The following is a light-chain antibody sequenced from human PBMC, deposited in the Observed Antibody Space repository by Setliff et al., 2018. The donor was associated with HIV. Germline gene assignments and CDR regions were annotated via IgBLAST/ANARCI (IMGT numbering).Light chain of an antibody. Sequence: QSALTQPRSVSGSPGQSVTISCTGTSSDVGNYNSVSWYQQHPGNAPNLMIYDVTKRPSGVPDRFSGSKSGNTASLTISGLQAEDEADYYCCSFAGSYTWVFGTGTKVTVL. V-gene: IGLV2-11*01. CDR3: CSFAGSYTWV. J-gene: IGLJ1*01. CDR2: DVT. CDR1: SSDVGNYNS.